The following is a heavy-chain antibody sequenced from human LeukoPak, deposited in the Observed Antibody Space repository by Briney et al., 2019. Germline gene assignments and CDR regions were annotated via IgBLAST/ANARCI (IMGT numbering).Heavy chain of an antibody. V-gene: IGHV1-2*07. CDR2: INPNSGGT. D-gene: IGHD5-12*01. CDR1: GYIFTGYY. CDR3: AREGIVATPDFYYYYGMDV. J-gene: IGHJ6*02. Sequence: ASVKVSCKASGYIFTGYYMHWVRQAPGQGLEWMGWINPNSGGTNYAHKFQGRVTMTRDTSISTVYMELSRLRSDDTAVYYCAREGIVATPDFYYYYGMDVWGQGTTVTVSS.